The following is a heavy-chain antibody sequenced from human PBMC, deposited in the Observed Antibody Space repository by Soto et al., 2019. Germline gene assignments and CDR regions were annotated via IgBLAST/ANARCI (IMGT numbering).Heavy chain of an antibody. CDR1: GFSLSTSGVG. J-gene: IGHJ4*02. D-gene: IGHD2-15*01. CDR3: AHRPSYCSGGSCYSGFDY. Sequence: QITLKESGPTLVKPTQTLTLTCTFSGFSLSTSGVGVGWIRQPPGKALEWLALIYWDDDKRYSPSLKSRLTITKYTSKTLVVLTTTNMYPVDKSTYYCAHRPSYCSGGSCYSGFDYWGQGTLVTVSS. CDR2: IYWDDDK. V-gene: IGHV2-5*02.